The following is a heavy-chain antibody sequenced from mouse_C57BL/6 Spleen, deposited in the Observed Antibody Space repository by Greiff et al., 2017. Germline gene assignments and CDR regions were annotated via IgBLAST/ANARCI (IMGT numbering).Heavy chain of an antibody. V-gene: IGHV1-15*01. CDR2: IDPETGGT. CDR1: GYTFTDYE. CDR3: TIYDYDDGYAMDY. Sequence: QVQLQQSGAELVRPGASVTLSCKASGYTFTDYEMHWVKQTPVHGLEWIGAIDPETGGTAYNQKFKGKAILTADKSSSTAYMELRSLTSEDSAVYYCTIYDYDDGYAMDYWGQGTSVTVSS. D-gene: IGHD2-4*01. J-gene: IGHJ4*01.